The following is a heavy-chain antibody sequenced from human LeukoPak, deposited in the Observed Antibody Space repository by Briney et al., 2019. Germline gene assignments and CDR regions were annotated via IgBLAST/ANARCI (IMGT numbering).Heavy chain of an antibody. Sequence: SETLSVTRTVSGGSVRSGPYHWSWIRQPPGKGLEWIGYIYYSGSTNYNPSLKNRVTISADTSKNQFSLKLSSVTAADTAVYYCARTNLTEDSEYWGLGTLVTVSS. J-gene: IGHJ4*02. CDR1: GGSVRSGPYH. CDR3: ARTNLTEDSEY. CDR2: IYYSGST. D-gene: IGHD1-14*01. V-gene: IGHV4-61*01.